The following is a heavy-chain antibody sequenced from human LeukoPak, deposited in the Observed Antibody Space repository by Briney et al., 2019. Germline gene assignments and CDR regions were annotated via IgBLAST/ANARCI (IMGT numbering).Heavy chain of an antibody. D-gene: IGHD6-13*01. J-gene: IGHJ4*02. V-gene: IGHV4-59*11. Sequence: PSETLSLTCTVSGGSISSHYWSWIRQPPGKGLEWIGYIYYSGSTNYNPSLKSRVTISVDTSKNQFSLKLSSVTAADTAVYYCARDRGSSWTRIDYWGRGTLVTVSS. CDR2: IYYSGST. CDR3: ARDRGSSWTRIDY. CDR1: GGSISSHY.